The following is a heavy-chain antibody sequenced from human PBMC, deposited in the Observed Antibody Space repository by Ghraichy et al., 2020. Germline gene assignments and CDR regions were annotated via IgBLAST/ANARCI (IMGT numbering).Heavy chain of an antibody. D-gene: IGHD2-15*01. V-gene: IGHV3-74*01. J-gene: IGHJ6*02. CDR1: GFTFSSYW. CDR2: INTDGRNT. Sequence: GGSRRLSCAASGFTFSSYWMQWVRQVPGKGLVWVSRINTDGRNTAYADSVKGRFTISRDNTKNTLYLQMNSLRAEDTAVYYCARAQVVDATYYYYGMDVWGQGTTVTVSS. CDR3: ARAQVVDATYYYYGMDV.